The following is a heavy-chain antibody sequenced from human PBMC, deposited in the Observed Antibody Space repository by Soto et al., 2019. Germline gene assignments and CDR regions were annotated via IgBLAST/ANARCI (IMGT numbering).Heavy chain of an antibody. CDR1: GYTFTSYY. V-gene: IGHV1-46*01. CDR3: AKSLPSQDNSGWHVWYWYFDL. Sequence: QVQLVQSGAEVKKPGASVKVSCKASGYTFTSYYMHWVRQAPAQGLEWMGIINPSGGSTSYAQKFQGRVTMTRDTSTSTVYMELSSLRSEDTAVYYCAKSLPSQDNSGWHVWYWYFDLWGRGTLVTVSS. J-gene: IGHJ2*01. CDR2: INPSGGST. D-gene: IGHD6-19*01.